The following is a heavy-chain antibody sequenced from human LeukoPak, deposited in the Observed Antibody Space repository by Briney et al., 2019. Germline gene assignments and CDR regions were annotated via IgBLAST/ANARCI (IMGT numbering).Heavy chain of an antibody. CDR1: GFIFSDYS. CDR3: ARDHNWAFDC. Sequence: KAGGSLRLSCAASGFIFSDYSMNWVSQAPGRGLEWISYIGLASGFVSYADSVKGRFTISSDTARNSLFLQMDSLRVEDTAVYYCARDHNWAFDCWGQGTPVTVSS. J-gene: IGHJ4*02. D-gene: IGHD3-16*01. V-gene: IGHV3-21*05. CDR2: IGLASGFV.